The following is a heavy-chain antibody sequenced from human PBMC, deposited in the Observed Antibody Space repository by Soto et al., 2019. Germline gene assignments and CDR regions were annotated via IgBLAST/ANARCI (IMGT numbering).Heavy chain of an antibody. CDR3: ARGEVSDDFWSGQSDP. D-gene: IGHD3-3*01. Sequence: PGGSLRLSCAAPGFTFSSYGMHWVRQAPGKGLEWVAVIWYDGSNQYYADSVRGRFTISRDNSKNTLYLQMNSLRAEDTAVYYCARGEVSDDFWSGQSDPWGQGTLVTVSS. J-gene: IGHJ5*02. CDR2: IWYDGSNQ. V-gene: IGHV3-33*01. CDR1: GFTFSSYG.